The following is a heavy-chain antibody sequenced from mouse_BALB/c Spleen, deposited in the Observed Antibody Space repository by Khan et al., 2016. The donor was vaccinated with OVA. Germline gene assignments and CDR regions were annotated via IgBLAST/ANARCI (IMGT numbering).Heavy chain of an antibody. J-gene: IGHJ3*01. CDR2: IDPENGET. Sequence: MQLEESGAELVRPGALVKLSCKASGFNIKDYYLHWVKQRPEQGLEWIGWIDPENGETVYDPKFQDKASITADTSSNTAYLQVSSLTSEATAVYYCARSGYFAWFAYWGQGTLVTVSA. V-gene: IGHV14-1*02. CDR3: ARSGYFAWFAY. CDR1: GFNIKDYY.